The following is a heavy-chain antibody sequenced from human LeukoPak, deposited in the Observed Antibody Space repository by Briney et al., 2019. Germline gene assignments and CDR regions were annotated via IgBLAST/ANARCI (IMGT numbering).Heavy chain of an antibody. J-gene: IGHJ4*02. Sequence: ASVKVSCKVSGYTLTELSMHWVRQAPGKGLEWMGGFDPEDGETIYAQKFQGRVTMTEDASTDTAYMELSSLRSEDTAVYYCAVGAEDSGYSYGFDYWGQGTLVTVSS. V-gene: IGHV1-24*01. D-gene: IGHD5-18*01. CDR2: FDPEDGET. CDR3: AVGAEDSGYSYGFDY. CDR1: GYTLTELS.